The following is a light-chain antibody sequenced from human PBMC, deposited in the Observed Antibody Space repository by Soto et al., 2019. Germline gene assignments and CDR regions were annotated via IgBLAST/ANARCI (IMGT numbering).Light chain of an antibody. CDR1: SSDVGAYNY. CDR2: EVN. Sequence: QSVLTQPPSASGSPGQSVTFSCTGASSDVGAYNYVSWYQQHPGKAPKLVIYEVNKRPSGVPDRFSGSKSGTTASLIVSGLQAEDEADYYCTSYAGSNDLGVFGGGTKLTVL. V-gene: IGLV2-8*01. CDR3: TSYAGSNDLGV. J-gene: IGLJ3*02.